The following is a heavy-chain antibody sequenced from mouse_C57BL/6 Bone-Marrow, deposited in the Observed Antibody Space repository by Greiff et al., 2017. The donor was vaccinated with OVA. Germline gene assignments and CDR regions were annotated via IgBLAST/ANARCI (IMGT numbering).Heavy chain of an antibody. D-gene: IGHD1-1*01. CDR2: ISYDGSN. Sequence: EVKLQESGPGLVKPSQSLSLTCSVTGYSITSGYYWNWIRQFPGNKLEWLGYISYDGSNNYNPSLKNRISITRDTSKNQFFLKLNSVTTEDTATYYCARNYGSSYVYCDVWGTGTTVTVSS. J-gene: IGHJ1*03. CDR3: ARNYGSSYVYCDV. V-gene: IGHV3-6*01. CDR1: GYSITSGYY.